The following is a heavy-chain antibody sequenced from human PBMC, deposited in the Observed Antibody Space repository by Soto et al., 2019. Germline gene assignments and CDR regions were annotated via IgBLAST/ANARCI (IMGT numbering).Heavy chain of an antibody. D-gene: IGHD3-10*01. CDR3: AREGSLYGSGSYYGY. J-gene: IGHJ4*02. CDR2: IYTSGST. CDR1: GGSISSYY. Sequence: QVQLQESGPGLVKPSETLSLTCTVSGGSISSYYWSWIRQPAGKGLEWIGRIYTSGSTNYNPSLKSRVTMSVDTSKSQFSLKLSSVTAADTAVYYCAREGSLYGSGSYYGYWGQGTLVTVSS. V-gene: IGHV4-4*07.